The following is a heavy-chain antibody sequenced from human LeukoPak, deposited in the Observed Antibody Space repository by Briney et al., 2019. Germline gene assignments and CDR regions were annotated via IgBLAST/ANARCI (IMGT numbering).Heavy chain of an antibody. V-gene: IGHV4-31*03. CDR3: ARAYVHRIVYYYYMDV. D-gene: IGHD2-21*01. CDR2: IYYSGST. Sequence: SETLSLTCTVSGGSISSGGYYWSSIRQHPGKGLEWIGYIYYSGSTYYNPSLKSRVTISVDTSKNQFSLKLSSVTAADTAVYYCARAYVHRIVYYYYMDVWGKGTTVTVSS. J-gene: IGHJ6*03. CDR1: GGSISSGGYY.